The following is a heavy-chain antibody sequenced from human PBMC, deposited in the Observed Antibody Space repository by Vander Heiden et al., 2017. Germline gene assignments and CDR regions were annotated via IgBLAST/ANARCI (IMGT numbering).Heavy chain of an antibody. CDR1: GDSNSSGTHY. Sequence: QLQLQESGPGLVKPSETLSLTCTVSGDSNSSGTHYWGWVRQPPGRGLEWIGTIYYSGRTFYKPSLRSRATISVDTSKNQFSLKLNSVTAADTTVYYCARKRYSSGWDFDYWGQGVLVTVSS. J-gene: IGHJ4*02. CDR2: IYYSGRT. V-gene: IGHV4-39*01. CDR3: ARKRYSSGWDFDY. D-gene: IGHD6-19*01.